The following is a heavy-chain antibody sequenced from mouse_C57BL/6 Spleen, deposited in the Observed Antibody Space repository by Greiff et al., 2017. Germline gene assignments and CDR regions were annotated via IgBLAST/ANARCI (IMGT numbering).Heavy chain of an antibody. D-gene: IGHD3-2*02. V-gene: IGHV5-6*01. CDR2: ISSGGSYT. CDR1: GFTFSSYG. J-gene: IGHJ3*01. Sequence: EVQLVESGGDLVKPGGSLKLSCAASGFTFSSYGMSWVRQTPDKRLEWVATISSGGSYTYYPDSVKGRFTISRDNAKNTLYLQMSSLKSEDTAMYYCAGDSSGYGADWGQGTLVTVSA. CDR3: AGDSSGYGAD.